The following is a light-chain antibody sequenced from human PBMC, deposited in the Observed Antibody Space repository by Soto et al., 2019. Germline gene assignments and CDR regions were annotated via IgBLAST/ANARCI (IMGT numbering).Light chain of an antibody. Sequence: EIQMTKSPSTLSGSVGERVTITCLASQTISSWLAWYQQKPGKAPKLLIYKASTLKSGVPSRFSGSGSGTEFTLTISSLQPDDFATYYCQHYNSYSEAFGQGTKVDI. J-gene: IGKJ1*01. CDR3: QHYNSYSEA. V-gene: IGKV1-5*03. CDR2: KAS. CDR1: QTISSW.